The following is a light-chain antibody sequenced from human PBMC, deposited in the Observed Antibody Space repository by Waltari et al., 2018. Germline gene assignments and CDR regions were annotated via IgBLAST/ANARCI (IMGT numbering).Light chain of an antibody. V-gene: IGLV2-11*01. J-gene: IGLJ3*02. CDR3: CSYAGSYTWV. CDR1: SSDVGGYNY. Sequence: QSALTQPRSVSGSPGQSGPISCTGTSSDVGGYNYVSWYQQHPGKAPKLMIYDVSKRPSGVPDRFSGSKSGNTASLTISGLQAEDEADYYCCSYAGSYTWVFGGGTKLTVL. CDR2: DVS.